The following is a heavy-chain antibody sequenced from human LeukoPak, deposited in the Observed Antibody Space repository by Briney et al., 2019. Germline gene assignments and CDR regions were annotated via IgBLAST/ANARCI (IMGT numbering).Heavy chain of an antibody. CDR1: GYTFTNYH. Sequence: ASVKVSCKASGYTFTNYHMHWMRQAPGPALELMGIVTPNSGDTTYAQKFHGRITMTMDTSTSTVYMELSSLRFEDTAVYRCARDSTGWSVDYWGQGTLVTVSS. V-gene: IGHV1-46*01. J-gene: IGHJ4*02. D-gene: IGHD6-19*01. CDR2: VTPNSGDT. CDR3: ARDSTGWSVDY.